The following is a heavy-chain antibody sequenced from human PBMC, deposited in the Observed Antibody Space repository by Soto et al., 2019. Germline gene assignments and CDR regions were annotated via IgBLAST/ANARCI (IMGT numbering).Heavy chain of an antibody. CDR1: GYSFTIYW. V-gene: IGHV5-10-1*01. CDR3: ARSQDFWSDPEVGV. D-gene: IGHD3-3*01. J-gene: IGHJ4*02. CDR2: IDPSDSYT. Sequence: GESLKISCKGSGYSFTIYWISLVLQMPGKGLEWMGRIDPSDSYTNYSPSFQGHVTISADKSISTAYLQWSSLKASDTAMYYCARSQDFWSDPEVGVWGQGTLVTVSS.